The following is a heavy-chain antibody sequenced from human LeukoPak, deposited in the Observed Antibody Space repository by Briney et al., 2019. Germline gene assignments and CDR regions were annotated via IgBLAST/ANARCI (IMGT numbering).Heavy chain of an antibody. CDR1: GFTFSNYW. V-gene: IGHV3-7*01. CDR2: IKQDGSEK. Sequence: GGSLRLSCAASGFTFSNYWMSWVRQAPGKGLEWVANIKQDGSEKYYVDSVKGRFTISRDNAKNSLYLQMNSLRAEDTAVYYCARDNDYNSSGSSLDYWGQGTLVTVSS. D-gene: IGHD3-22*01. CDR3: ARDNDYNSSGSSLDY. J-gene: IGHJ4*02.